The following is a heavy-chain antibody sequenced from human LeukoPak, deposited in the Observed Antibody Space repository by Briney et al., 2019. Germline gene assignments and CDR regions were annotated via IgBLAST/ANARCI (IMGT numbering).Heavy chain of an antibody. CDR1: GFTVSSNY. Sequence: GGSLRLSCAASGFTVSSNYMSWVRQAPGKGLEWVSVIYSGGSTYYADSVKGRFTISRDNSKNTLYLQMNSLRAEDTAVYYCAKVLRDWNFDYWGQGTLVTVSS. CDR2: IYSGGST. J-gene: IGHJ4*02. D-gene: IGHD1-1*01. CDR3: AKVLRDWNFDY. V-gene: IGHV3-53*01.